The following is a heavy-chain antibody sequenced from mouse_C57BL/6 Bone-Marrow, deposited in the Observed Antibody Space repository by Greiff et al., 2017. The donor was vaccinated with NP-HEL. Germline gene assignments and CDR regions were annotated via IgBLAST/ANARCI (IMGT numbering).Heavy chain of an antibody. D-gene: IGHD2-2*01. CDR3: ARAKGVWLRRRAWFAY. Sequence: QVQLQQPGAELVKPGASVKMSCKASGYTFTSYWITWVKQRPGQGLEWIGDIYPGSGSTNYNEKFKSKATLTVDTSSSTAYMQLSSLTSEDSAVYYGARAKGVWLRRRAWFAYWGQGTLVTVSA. CDR2: IYPGSGST. CDR1: GYTFTSYW. J-gene: IGHJ3*01. V-gene: IGHV1-55*01.